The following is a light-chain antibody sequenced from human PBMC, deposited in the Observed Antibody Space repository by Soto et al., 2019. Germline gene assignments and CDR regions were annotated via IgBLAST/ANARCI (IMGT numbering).Light chain of an antibody. J-gene: IGLJ2*01. V-gene: IGLV1-40*01. Sequence: QSVLTQPPSVSGAPGQTVTISCTGSNSNIGAGYEVHWYHHLPGTAPKLLIYGDSNRPSGVPDRFSGSKSGTSASLAITGLQAEDEADYYCQSYDSSLSVVFGGGTKLTVL. CDR1: NSNIGAGYE. CDR3: QSYDSSLSVV. CDR2: GDS.